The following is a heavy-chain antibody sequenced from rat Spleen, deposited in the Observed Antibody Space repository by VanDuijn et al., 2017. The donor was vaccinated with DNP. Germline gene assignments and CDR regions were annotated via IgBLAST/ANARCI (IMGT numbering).Heavy chain of an antibody. CDR1: GFTFSDYN. CDR2: ITYDGSRT. D-gene: IGHD5-1*01. Sequence: EVQLVESGGGLVQPGRSLKVSCAASGFTFSDYNMAWVRQAPKKGLEWVATITYDGSRTYCRDSVKGRFTISRDNAESTLHLQMDSLRSEDTATYYCTTRGRTGTSDYWGQGVMVTVSS. V-gene: IGHV5S10*01. J-gene: IGHJ2*01. CDR3: TTRGRTGTSDY.